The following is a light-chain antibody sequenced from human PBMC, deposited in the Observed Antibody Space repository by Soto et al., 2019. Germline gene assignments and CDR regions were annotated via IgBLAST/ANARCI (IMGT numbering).Light chain of an antibody. CDR2: GAS. Sequence: EIVLTQSPGTLSLSSGKRATLSCRASQSVRSNYLAWYQQKPGQAPRLLIYGASSRATGIPDRFGGSGSGTDFTLTISRLEPEDFAVYYWQQYASSPLTFGGGTKVEIK. V-gene: IGKV3-20*01. CDR3: QQYASSPLT. J-gene: IGKJ4*01. CDR1: QSVRSNY.